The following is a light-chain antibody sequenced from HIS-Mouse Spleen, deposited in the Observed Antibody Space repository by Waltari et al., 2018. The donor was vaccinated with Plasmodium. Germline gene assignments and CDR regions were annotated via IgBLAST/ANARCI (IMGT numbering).Light chain of an antibody. V-gene: IGLV3-1*01. CDR3: QAWDSSTVV. J-gene: IGLJ2*01. CDR2: PDS. CDR1: KLGYQY. Sequence: SYELTHPPSVSVSPGPTASITCSRAKLGYQYACWYQQKPGQSPVLVTYPDSRRPSWIPERFSGSNSGNTAALTISGTQAMDEDDYYCQAWDSSTVVFGGGTKLTVL.